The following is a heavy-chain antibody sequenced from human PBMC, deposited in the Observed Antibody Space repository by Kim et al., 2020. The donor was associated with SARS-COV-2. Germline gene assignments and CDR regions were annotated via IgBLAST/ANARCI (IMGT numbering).Heavy chain of an antibody. CDR1: GFTFSTFD. Sequence: GGSLRLSCAASGFTFSTFDMHWVRQAPGKGLEWVAVISSDGINKYYGDSVKGLFSISRDNSKNTLYLKMNSRSPEDTVVYYCMDFGDWGQGTLVTVSS. J-gene: IGHJ4*02. CDR3: MDFGD. D-gene: IGHD3-16*01. CDR2: ISSDGINK. V-gene: IGHV3-30*03.